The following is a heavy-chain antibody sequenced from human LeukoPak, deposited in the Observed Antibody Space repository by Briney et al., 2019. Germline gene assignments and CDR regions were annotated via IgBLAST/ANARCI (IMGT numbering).Heavy chain of an antibody. Sequence: SETLSLTCTVSGYSISSGYYWGWIRQPPGKGLEWIGSIYHSGTTYCNPSLKSRVTISVDTSKNQFSLKLSSVTAADTAVYYCAREMRYCGSSSCYGMDAWGQGTTVTVSS. J-gene: IGHJ6*02. V-gene: IGHV4-38-2*02. CDR3: AREMRYCGSSSCYGMDA. CDR1: GYSISSGYY. D-gene: IGHD2-2*01. CDR2: IYHSGTT.